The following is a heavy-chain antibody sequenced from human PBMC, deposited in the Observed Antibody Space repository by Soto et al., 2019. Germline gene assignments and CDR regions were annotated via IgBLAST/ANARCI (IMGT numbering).Heavy chain of an antibody. J-gene: IGHJ4*02. Sequence: QITLKESGPTLVKPTQTLTLTCSFSGFSLSTSGVGVGWIRQPPGKAPEWLALIFWDDDKRYSPSLKSRLTITKDTSKNQVVLTMTNMDPVDTATYYCAHRRGLAYDFWGQGTLLTVSS. D-gene: IGHD6-19*01. V-gene: IGHV2-5*02. CDR2: IFWDDDK. CDR3: AHRRGLAYDF. CDR1: GFSLSTSGVG.